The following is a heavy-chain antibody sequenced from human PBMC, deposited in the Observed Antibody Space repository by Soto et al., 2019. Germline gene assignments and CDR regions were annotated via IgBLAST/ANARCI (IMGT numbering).Heavy chain of an antibody. CDR2: ISGYNGDT. V-gene: IGHV1-18*01. D-gene: IGHD2-8*01. CDR1: GYTFSRYG. CDR3: AKNGQPPYYYYGMDV. Sequence: QGQLVQSGPEVKKPGASVKVSCKASGYTFSRYGMSWVRQAPGQGLEWMGWISGYNGDTKYAQKVQGRVTMTIDTSTYTAYMELRSLTSDDTAIYYCAKNGQPPYYYYGMDVWGQGTTVTVSS. J-gene: IGHJ6*02.